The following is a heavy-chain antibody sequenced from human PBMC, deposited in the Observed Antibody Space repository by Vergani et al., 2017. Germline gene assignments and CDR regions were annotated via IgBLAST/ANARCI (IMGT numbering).Heavy chain of an antibody. CDR2: IYYSGST. Sequence: VQLLESGGGLVQPGGSLRLSCAASGFTFSSYSMNWVRQAPGKGLEWIGYIYYSGSTNYNPSLKSRVTISVDTSKNQFSLKLSSVTAADTAVYYCARGGAYCTNGVCHYYYYGMDVWGQGTTVTVSS. CDR1: GFTFSSYS. J-gene: IGHJ6*02. D-gene: IGHD2-8*01. V-gene: IGHV4-59*01. CDR3: ARGGAYCTNGVCHYYYYGMDV.